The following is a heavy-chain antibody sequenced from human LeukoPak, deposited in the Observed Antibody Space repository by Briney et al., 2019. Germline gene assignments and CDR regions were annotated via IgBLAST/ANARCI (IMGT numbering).Heavy chain of an antibody. Sequence: GESLKISCKGSGYSFTSYWIGWVRQMPGKGLEWIGIIYPGDSDTRYSPSFQGQVTISADKSISTAYLQWSSLKASDTAMYYCARYYYDSSGYYAAGFDYWGQGTLVTVSS. CDR1: GYSFTSYW. CDR2: IYPGDSDT. CDR3: ARYYYDSSGYYAAGFDY. V-gene: IGHV5-51*01. J-gene: IGHJ4*02. D-gene: IGHD3-22*01.